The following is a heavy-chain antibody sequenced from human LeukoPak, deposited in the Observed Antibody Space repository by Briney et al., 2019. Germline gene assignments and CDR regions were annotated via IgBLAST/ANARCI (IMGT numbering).Heavy chain of an antibody. CDR1: GFIFSNYG. Sequence: GGSLRLSCAASGFIFSNYGLHCVRQAPGKGLEWVAFIRYDGSDKYYADSVKGRFIISRDNSKNTLYLQMSSLRAEDTALYYCAQHSYGDFWGQGTLVTVSS. CDR2: IRYDGSDK. J-gene: IGHJ4*02. CDR3: AQHSYGDF. V-gene: IGHV3-30*02. D-gene: IGHD5-18*01.